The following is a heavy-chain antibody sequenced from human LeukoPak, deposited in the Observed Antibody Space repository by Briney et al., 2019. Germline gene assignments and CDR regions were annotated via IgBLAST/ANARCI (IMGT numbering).Heavy chain of an antibody. CDR3: AKDPHFGVVIIPHFDY. CDR2: ISASGGRT. J-gene: IGHJ4*02. D-gene: IGHD3-3*01. Sequence: PGRSLRLSCAASGFTFSSYAISWVRQAPGKGLGWVSAISASGGRTYYADSVKGRFTIYRDNSKNTLYLQMNSLRAEDTAVYYCAKDPHFGVVIIPHFDYWGQGTLVTVSS. V-gene: IGHV3-23*01. CDR1: GFTFSSYA.